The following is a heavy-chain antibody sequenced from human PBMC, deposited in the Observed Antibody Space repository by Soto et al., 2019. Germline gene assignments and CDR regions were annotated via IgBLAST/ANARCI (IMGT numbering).Heavy chain of an antibody. J-gene: IGHJ6*02. V-gene: IGHV1-69*06. Sequence: SVKVSCKASGGTFSSYAISWVRQAPGQGLEWMGGIIPIFGTANYAQKFQGRVTITADKSTSTAYMELSSLRSEGTAVYYCARVPYYDFWSGSLNGMDVWGQGTTVTVSS. CDR3: ARVPYYDFWSGSLNGMDV. D-gene: IGHD3-3*01. CDR2: IIPIFGTA. CDR1: GGTFSSYA.